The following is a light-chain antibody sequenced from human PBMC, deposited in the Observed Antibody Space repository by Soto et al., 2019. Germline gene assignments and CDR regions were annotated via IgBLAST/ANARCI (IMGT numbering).Light chain of an antibody. V-gene: IGKV3-15*01. CDR1: QIVSSY. CDR3: QQCSDWPLFT. Sequence: VIPHSATTLSVSPGERVTLSCRASQIVSSYLAWYQHKPGQPPRLLIYGASTRATGIPARFSGSGSGTDFTLTISSLQSEDFAVYFCQQCSDWPLFTFGQGTRREIK. J-gene: IGKJ5*01. CDR2: GAS.